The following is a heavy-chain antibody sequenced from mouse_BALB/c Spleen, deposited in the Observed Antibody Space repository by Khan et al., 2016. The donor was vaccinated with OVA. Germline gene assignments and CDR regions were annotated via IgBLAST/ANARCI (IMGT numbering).Heavy chain of an antibody. Sequence: LVESGGGLVKPGGSLKLSCTASGFTFSAFAMSWVRQTPEKRLDWVASISSGGTTYYPDILKGRFTISRDNARNILYLQMSSLRAVDTARYYCAREVYGSNDAWFAYWGQGTLVTVSA. J-gene: IGHJ3*01. D-gene: IGHD1-1*01. V-gene: IGHV5-6-5*01. CDR3: AREVYGSNDAWFAY. CDR2: ISSGGTT. CDR1: GFTFSAFA.